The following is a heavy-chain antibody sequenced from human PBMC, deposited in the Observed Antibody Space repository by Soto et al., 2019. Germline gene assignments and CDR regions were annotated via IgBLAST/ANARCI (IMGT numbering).Heavy chain of an antibody. Sequence: PGGSLRLSCAASGFICSSYDMSWVRQAPGKGLEWVSTILVGGSTHYPDSVRGRFTISRDNSKNTLFLQMNSLTAGDTAVYYCAKATATGGGAFDICGQGTMVTVPS. V-gene: IGHV3-23*01. CDR2: ILVGGST. J-gene: IGHJ3*02. D-gene: IGHD2-8*02. CDR1: GFICSSYD. CDR3: AKATATGGGAFDI.